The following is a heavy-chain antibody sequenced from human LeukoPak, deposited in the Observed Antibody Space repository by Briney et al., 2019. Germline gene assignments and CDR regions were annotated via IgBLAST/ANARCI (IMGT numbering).Heavy chain of an antibody. D-gene: IGHD3-16*02. CDR2: IYYSGST. Sequence: MSSETLSLTCTVSGGSISSSSYYWGWIRQPPGKGLEWIGSIYYSGSTYYNPPLKSRVTISVDTSKNQFSLNLSSLTAADTAVYYCARDYRGTYPPGYFDYWGQGTLVTVSS. CDR1: GGSISSSSYY. CDR3: ARDYRGTYPPGYFDY. J-gene: IGHJ4*02. V-gene: IGHV4-39*07.